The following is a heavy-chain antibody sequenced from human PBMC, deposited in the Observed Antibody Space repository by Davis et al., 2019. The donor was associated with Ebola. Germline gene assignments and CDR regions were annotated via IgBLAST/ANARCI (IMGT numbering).Heavy chain of an antibody. Sequence: GGSLRLSCAASGFTFSGHQMSWVRQAPGKGLEWVGYIMQNGNDKYYVDSVKGRFTISRDNAKNSLFLQMNSLRADDTAVYYCARDWSNMAAGRSNDYWGQGTLVTVSS. D-gene: IGHD2/OR15-2a*01. V-gene: IGHV3-7*01. CDR3: ARDWSNMAAGRSNDY. CDR2: IMQNGNDK. CDR1: GFTFSGHQ. J-gene: IGHJ4*02.